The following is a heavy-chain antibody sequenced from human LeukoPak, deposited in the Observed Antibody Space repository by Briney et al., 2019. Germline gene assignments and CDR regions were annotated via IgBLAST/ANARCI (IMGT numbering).Heavy chain of an antibody. CDR2: ISGNGGST. J-gene: IGHJ4*02. D-gene: IGHD3-3*01. Sequence: GGSLRLSCAASGFTFSSYAMHWVRQAPGKGLEYVSAISGNGGSTYYANSVKGRFTISRDNSKNTLYLQMGSLRAEDMAVYYCARGVTIFGVVTALNYWGQGTLVIVSS. CDR1: GFTFSSYA. CDR3: ARGVTIFGVVTALNY. V-gene: IGHV3-64*01.